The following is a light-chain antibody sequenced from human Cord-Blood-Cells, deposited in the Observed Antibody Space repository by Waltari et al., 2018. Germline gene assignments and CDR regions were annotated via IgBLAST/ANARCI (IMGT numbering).Light chain of an antibody. CDR3: QQYNGYWT. Sequence: DIQMTQSPSTLSASVGDRVTITCRASQSISSWLAWYQQKPGKAPKLLIDDASSLESRVASRFSGSGSGTEFTLTISSLQPDDFATDYCQQYNGYWTFGQGTKVEIK. CDR2: DAS. CDR1: QSISSW. V-gene: IGKV1-5*01. J-gene: IGKJ1*01.